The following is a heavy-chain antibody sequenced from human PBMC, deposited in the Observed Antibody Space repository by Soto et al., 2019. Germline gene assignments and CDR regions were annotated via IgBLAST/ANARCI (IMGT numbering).Heavy chain of an antibody. CDR1: GEYRNRFQ. Sequence: PLHALSVTSRVCGEYRNRFQRSLSRPPQCKGLDRIGYIYYSGSTTYTPSLKSRVTISVDTSKNQFSLKLSSVTAADTAVYYCARDAKGAAAGTRYYFDYWGQGTLVTVSS. D-gene: IGHD6-13*01. CDR3: ARDAKGAAAGTRYYFDY. CDR2: IYYSGST. J-gene: IGHJ4*02. V-gene: IGHV4-59*01.